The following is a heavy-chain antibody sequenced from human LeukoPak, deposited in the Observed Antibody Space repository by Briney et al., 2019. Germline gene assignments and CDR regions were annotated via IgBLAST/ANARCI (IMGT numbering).Heavy chain of an antibody. CDR1: GGSISSNTYY. Sequence: SETLSLTCTVSGGSISSNTYYWGWIRQPPGKGLEWIGSVFYSGSTYYNPSLKSRVTISVDTSKNQFSLKLSSVTAADTAVYYCARVPGYCSSTSCYPDYYYYMDVWGKGTTVTVSS. CDR2: VFYSGST. D-gene: IGHD2-2*01. CDR3: ARVPGYCSSTSCYPDYYYYMDV. J-gene: IGHJ6*03. V-gene: IGHV4-39*07.